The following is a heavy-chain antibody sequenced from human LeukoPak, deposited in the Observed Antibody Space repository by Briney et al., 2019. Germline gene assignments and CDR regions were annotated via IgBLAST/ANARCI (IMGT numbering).Heavy chain of an antibody. V-gene: IGHV4-39*02. J-gene: IGHJ4*02. Sequence: SETLSLTCTVSSGSINNNTFYWGWVRQPPGRGLEWLGSLYYSGSTYYNPSLKSRIAISVDTSKNHFSLKMRSVTAADTAVYYCARRSDSGSDDGEDYFDNWGQGALVTVSS. D-gene: IGHD1-26*01. CDR1: SGSINNNTFY. CDR3: ARRSDSGSDDGEDYFDN. CDR2: LYYSGST.